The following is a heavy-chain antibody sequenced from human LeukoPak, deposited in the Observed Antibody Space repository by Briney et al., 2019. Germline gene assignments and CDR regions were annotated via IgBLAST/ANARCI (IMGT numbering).Heavy chain of an antibody. CDR1: GFTFDDYA. CDR2: ISWNSRTI. CDR3: AKELYYYGSGSYYKGFDY. J-gene: IGHJ4*02. Sequence: PGRSLRLSFAASGFTFDDYAMHWVGPAPRNGLEWVSAISWNSRTIGSPDSVKCRFTISRDNDKNSLYLQMNSLRAEDTALYYCAKELYYYGSGSYYKGFDYWGQGTLVTVCS. D-gene: IGHD3-10*01. V-gene: IGHV3-9*01.